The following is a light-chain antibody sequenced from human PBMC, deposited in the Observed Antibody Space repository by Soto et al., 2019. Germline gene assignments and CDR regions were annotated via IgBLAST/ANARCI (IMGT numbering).Light chain of an antibody. J-gene: IGKJ3*01. V-gene: IGKV1-39*01. CDR3: QQGSSTPFT. CDR2: AVS. CDR1: QSITTY. Sequence: DIQMTQSPSSLSASVGERVTITCRASQSITTYLNWYQHKPGKAPKLLICAVSSLPSGVPSRSSGSGSGTEFTLTTSSLQPEDPATYYCQQGSSTPFTFGTGTKVDIK.